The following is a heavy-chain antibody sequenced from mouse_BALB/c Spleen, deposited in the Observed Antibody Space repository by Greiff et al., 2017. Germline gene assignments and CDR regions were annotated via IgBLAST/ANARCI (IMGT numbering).Heavy chain of an antibody. J-gene: IGHJ4*01. CDR2: ISTYYGDT. V-gene: IGHV1S137*01. CDR1: GYTFTDYA. CDR3: ARDHATDY. Sequence: VQLVESGAELVRPGASVKISCKGSGYTFTDYAMHWVKQSHAKRLEWIGVISTYYGDTSYNQKFKGKATVTVDKSSSTAYMELARLTSEDSAIYCCARDHATDYWGQGTSVTVSS.